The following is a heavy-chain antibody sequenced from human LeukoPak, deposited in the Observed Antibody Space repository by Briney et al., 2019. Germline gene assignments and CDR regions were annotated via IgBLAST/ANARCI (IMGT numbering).Heavy chain of an antibody. CDR1: GGTFSTYA. V-gene: IGHV1-69*04. CDR3: ARDGGWLQTQNHYYYHGMDV. D-gene: IGHD5-24*01. CDR2: ILPIFDMA. J-gene: IGHJ6*02. Sequence: SVKVSCKASGGTFSTYAITWVRRAPGQGLEWMERILPIFDMANYAQKFQGRVTITADKSTRTAYMELSSLRSDDTAVYYCARDGGWLQTQNHYYYHGMDVWGQGTTVTVSS.